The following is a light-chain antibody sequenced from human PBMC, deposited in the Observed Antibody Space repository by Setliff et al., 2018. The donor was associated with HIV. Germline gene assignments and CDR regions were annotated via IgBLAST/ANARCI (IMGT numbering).Light chain of an antibody. Sequence: QSALTQPASVSGSPGQSITISCTGTSSDVGGYSYVSWYQQHPGKAPKLIIYEVRNRPSGISNRFSGSKSGNTASLTISGLQPEDEADYYCSSYTITNTLPFGTGTKV. CDR1: SSDVGGYSY. V-gene: IGLV2-14*01. CDR3: SSYTITNTLP. J-gene: IGLJ1*01. CDR2: EVR.